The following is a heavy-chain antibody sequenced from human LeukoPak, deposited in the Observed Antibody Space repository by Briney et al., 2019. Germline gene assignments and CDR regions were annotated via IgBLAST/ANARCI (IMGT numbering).Heavy chain of an antibody. V-gene: IGHV5-51*01. D-gene: IGHD1-1*01. CDR2: IYPGDSDT. Sequence: GESLKISCKGSGYSFTSYWIGWVRQMPGKGLEWMGIIYPGDSDTRYSPSFQGQVTISADKSISTAYLQWSSLKASDTAMYYCARPGTPLSPEDAFDIWGQGTMVTVSS. CDR1: GYSFTSYW. CDR3: ARPGTPLSPEDAFDI. J-gene: IGHJ3*02.